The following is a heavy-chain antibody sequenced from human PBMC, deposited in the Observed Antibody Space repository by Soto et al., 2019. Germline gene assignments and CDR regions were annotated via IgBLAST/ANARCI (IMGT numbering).Heavy chain of an antibody. Sequence: ETLCRTCPVSGGSISSSNYYWGWIRQPPGKGLEWIGTMHYSGSTNYNPSLKSRVTISVDTSKNQFSLKLSSVTAADTAVYYCARRTPLYASESSRFDPWGQGAMVTVSS. CDR3: ARRTPLYASESSRFDP. CDR2: MHYSGST. D-gene: IGHD3-10*01. J-gene: IGHJ5*02. CDR1: GGSISSSNYY. V-gene: IGHV4-39*01.